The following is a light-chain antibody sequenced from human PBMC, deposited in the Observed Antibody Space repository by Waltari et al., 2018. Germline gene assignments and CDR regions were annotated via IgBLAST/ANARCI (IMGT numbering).Light chain of an antibody. CDR3: QQYDGEVVT. Sequence: EIVLTQSPGTLSLSPGERATLSCRASQSVTSISLTWYQRKFGQAPRRLIYGTSSRATGIPDRCSGSGSGTDFTLTISRLEPEDFAVYYCQQYDGEVVTFGGGTKVEI. V-gene: IGKV3-20*01. CDR2: GTS. CDR1: QSVTSIS. J-gene: IGKJ4*01.